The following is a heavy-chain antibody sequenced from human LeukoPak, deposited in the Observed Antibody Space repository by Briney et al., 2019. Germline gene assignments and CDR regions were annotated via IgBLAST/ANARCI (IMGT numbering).Heavy chain of an antibody. D-gene: IGHD3-9*01. CDR2: IWYDGSNK. Sequence: PGGSLRLSCAASGFTFSSYGMHGVRQAPGKGLEWVAVIWYDGSNKYYADSVKGRFTISRDNSKNTLYLQMNSLRAEDTAVYYCARDGGYHYDILTGYYNVGMDVWGQGTTVTVSS. CDR1: GFTFSSYG. J-gene: IGHJ6*02. CDR3: ARDGGYHYDILTGYYNVGMDV. V-gene: IGHV3-33*01.